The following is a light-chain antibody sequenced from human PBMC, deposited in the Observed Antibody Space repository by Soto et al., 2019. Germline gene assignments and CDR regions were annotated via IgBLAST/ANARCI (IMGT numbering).Light chain of an antibody. Sequence: EIVMTQSPLTLSVSPGERATLSCRASQNININLAWYQQRPGQAPRVLIYGASSRASGIPDRFSGRGSGTDFTLTITSLEPDDFAFYYYQQYKDWPPLTFGGGTRVEIK. CDR1: QNININ. CDR3: QQYKDWPPLT. CDR2: GAS. J-gene: IGKJ4*01. V-gene: IGKV3-15*01.